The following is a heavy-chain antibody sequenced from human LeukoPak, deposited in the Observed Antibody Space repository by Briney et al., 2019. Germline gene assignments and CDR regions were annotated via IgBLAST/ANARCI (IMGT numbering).Heavy chain of an antibody. Sequence: PGGSLRLSCAASGFTFSSYGMSWVRKAPGKGLELVSAISGSGGSTYYADSVKGRFTISRDNSKNTLYLQMNSLRAEDTAVYYCAKNVERGAYCSGGSCYPYYYYYMDVWGKGTTVTISS. V-gene: IGHV3-23*01. CDR2: ISGSGGST. CDR1: GFTFSSYG. CDR3: AKNVERGAYCSGGSCYPYYYYYMDV. D-gene: IGHD2-15*01. J-gene: IGHJ6*03.